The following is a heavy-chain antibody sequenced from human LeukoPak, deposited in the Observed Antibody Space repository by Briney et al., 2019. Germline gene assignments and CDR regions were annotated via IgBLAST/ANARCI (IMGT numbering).Heavy chain of an antibody. CDR3: TRISQKEPEDY. Sequence: PGGSLRLSCAASGFTFGSSWMNWIRQAPGKGLEWVANINEDGSAKYYVDSVKGRFTISRDNTKNSLFLQMNSLRDEDTAVYYCTRISQKEPEDYWGQGTLVTVSS. CDR2: INEDGSAK. D-gene: IGHD1-14*01. V-gene: IGHV3-7*01. J-gene: IGHJ4*02. CDR1: GFTFGSSW.